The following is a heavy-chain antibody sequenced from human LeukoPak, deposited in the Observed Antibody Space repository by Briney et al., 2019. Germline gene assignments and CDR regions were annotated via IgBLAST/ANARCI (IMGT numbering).Heavy chain of an antibody. CDR3: ARVGSGGTYYYYYYMDV. D-gene: IGHD3-3*01. CDR2: IYYSGST. V-gene: IGHV4-39*07. J-gene: IGHJ6*03. Sequence: SETLSLTCTVSGGSISSSSYYWGWIRQPPGKGLEWIGSIYYSGSTYYNPSLKSRVTISVDTSKNQFSLKLSSVTAADTAVYYCARVGSGGTYYYYYYMDVWGKGTTVTVSS. CDR1: GGSISSSSYY.